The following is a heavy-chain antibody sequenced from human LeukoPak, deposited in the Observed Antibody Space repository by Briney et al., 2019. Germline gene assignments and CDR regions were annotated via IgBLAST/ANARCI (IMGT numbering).Heavy chain of an antibody. CDR2: IYSDNT. Sequence: ETLSLTCTVSGGSISSYYWSWVRQAPGKGLEWVSFIYSDNTHYSDFVKGRFTISRDNSKNTLYLQMNSLRAEDTAVYYCASIDYWGQGTLVTVSS. CDR1: GGSISSYY. CDR3: ASIDY. J-gene: IGHJ4*02. V-gene: IGHV3-53*01.